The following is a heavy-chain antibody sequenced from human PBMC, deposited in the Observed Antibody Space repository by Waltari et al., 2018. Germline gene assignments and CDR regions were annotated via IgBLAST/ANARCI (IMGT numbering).Heavy chain of an antibody. J-gene: IGHJ4*02. CDR3: ARDRRGYFDY. CDR1: GCTCSGYR. CDR2: ISGDSRFI. D-gene: IGHD3-16*01. Sequence: EVQLVESGGGLVKPGGSLRLSCEASGCTCSGYRMNWVRQAPGKGLEWVSSISGDSRFIYYADSVNGRFTISSDDAKNSLYLQMNSLRVEDTAVYYCARDRRGYFDYWGPGTLVSVSS. V-gene: IGHV3-21*01.